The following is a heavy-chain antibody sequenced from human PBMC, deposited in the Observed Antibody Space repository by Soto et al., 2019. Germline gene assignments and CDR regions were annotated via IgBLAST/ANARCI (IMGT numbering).Heavy chain of an antibody. D-gene: IGHD3-10*01. CDR1: GYTFTSYA. CDR3: ARKFGESFRWFDP. CDR2: INAGNGNT. J-gene: IGHJ5*02. V-gene: IGHV1-3*01. Sequence: ASVKVSCKASGYTFTSYAMHWVRQAPGQRLEWMGWINAGNGNTKYSQKFQGRVTITRDTSASTAYMELSSLRSEDTAVYYCARKFGESFRWFDPWGQGTPVTVSS.